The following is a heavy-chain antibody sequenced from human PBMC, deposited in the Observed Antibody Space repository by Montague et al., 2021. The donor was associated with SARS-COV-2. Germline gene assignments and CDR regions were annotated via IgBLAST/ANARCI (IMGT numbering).Heavy chain of an antibody. CDR3: ARGGGYYNYGLDV. Sequence: SETLSLTCTVSGCSISNYYWSWIRQPPGRGLEWIGYIYYSGSTYYSPSLKGRVTISLDTSKNQFSLKVTSVTAADTAVYYCARGGGYYNYGLDVWGPGTTVTVSS. CDR2: IYYSGST. J-gene: IGHJ6*02. D-gene: IGHD3-3*01. CDR1: GCSISNYY. V-gene: IGHV4-59*01.